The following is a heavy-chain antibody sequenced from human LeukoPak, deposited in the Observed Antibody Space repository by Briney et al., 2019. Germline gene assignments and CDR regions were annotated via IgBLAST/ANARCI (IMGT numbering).Heavy chain of an antibody. CDR2: IYTGGAT. V-gene: IGHV3-53*01. J-gene: IGHJ3*01. CDR1: EFTVISNY. CDR3: ARGSLSGRAFDL. Sequence: GGSLRLSCAASEFTVISNYMSWVRQAPGKGLEWVSIIYTGGATSYADSVKGRFTVSRDDFKNTLSLQMNSLRAEDTAVYYCARGSLSGRAFDLWGQGTMVTVSS.